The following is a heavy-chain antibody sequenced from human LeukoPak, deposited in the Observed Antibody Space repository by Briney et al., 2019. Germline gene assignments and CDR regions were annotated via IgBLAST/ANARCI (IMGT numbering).Heavy chain of an antibody. CDR1: GFTFSSYG. V-gene: IGHV3-30*18. J-gene: IGHJ3*02. CDR3: AKMRTPTAHSGDAFDI. Sequence: PGRSLRLSCAASGFTFSSYGIHWVRQAPGKGLEWVAVISYDGSNKYYVDSVKGRFTISRDNSKNTLNLQMNSLRAEDTAVYYCAKMRTPTAHSGDAFDIWGQGTTVTVSS. CDR2: ISYDGSNK. D-gene: IGHD4-17*01.